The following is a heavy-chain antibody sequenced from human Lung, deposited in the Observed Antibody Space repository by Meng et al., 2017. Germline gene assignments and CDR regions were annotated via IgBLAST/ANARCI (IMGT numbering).Heavy chain of an antibody. D-gene: IGHD4-17*01. CDR2: ISGDGSST. J-gene: IGHJ4*02. V-gene: IGHV3-74*01. CDR3: ARGGVTTDD. Sequence: EVQLVESGGGLVQPGGPLRLSCAASGFTFSTHWMHWVRQAPGKGLEWVSRISGDGSSTIYADSVQGRFTMSRDNAKNTLSLQMNSLRAEDTAVYYCARGGVTTDDWGQGTLVTVSS. CDR1: GFTFSTHW.